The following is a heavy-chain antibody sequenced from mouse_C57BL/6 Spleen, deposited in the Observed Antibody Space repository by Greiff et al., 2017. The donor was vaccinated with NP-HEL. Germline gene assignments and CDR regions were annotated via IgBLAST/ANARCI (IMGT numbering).Heavy chain of an antibody. CDR2: ISSGSSTI. CDR1: GFTFSDYG. D-gene: IGHD1-1*01. Sequence: EVKLEESGGGLVKPGGSLKLSCAASGFTFSDYGMHWVRQAPEKGLEWVAYISSGSSTIYYADTVKGRFTISRDNAKNTLFLQMTSLRSEDTAMYYCARPDYYGSSSVAYWGQGTLVTVSA. J-gene: IGHJ3*01. CDR3: ARPDYYGSSSVAY. V-gene: IGHV5-17*01.